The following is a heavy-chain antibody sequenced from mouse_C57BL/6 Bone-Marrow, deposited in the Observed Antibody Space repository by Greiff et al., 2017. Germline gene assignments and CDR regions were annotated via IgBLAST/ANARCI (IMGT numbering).Heavy chain of an antibody. CDR3: ATLSTMVRGWFAY. V-gene: IGHV1-42*01. D-gene: IGHD2-2*01. CDR1: GYSFTGYY. J-gene: IGHJ3*01. CDR2: INPSTGGT. Sequence: EVQGVESGPELVKPGASVKISCKASGYSFTGYYMNWVKQSPEKSLEWIGEINPSTGGTTYNQKFKAKATLTVDKSSSTAYMQLKSLTSEDSAVYYCATLSTMVRGWFAYWGQGTLVTVSA.